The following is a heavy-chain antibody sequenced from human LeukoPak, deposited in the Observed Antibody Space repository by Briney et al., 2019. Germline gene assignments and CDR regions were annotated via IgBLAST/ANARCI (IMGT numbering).Heavy chain of an antibody. Sequence: SETLSLTCAVYGGSFSGYYWSWIRQPPGKGLEWIGEINHSGSTNYNPSLKSRVTISVDTSKNQFSLKLSSVTAADTAVYYCARRVRGYSGYAFDYWGQGTLVTVSS. D-gene: IGHD5-12*01. CDR3: ARRVRGYSGYAFDY. V-gene: IGHV4-34*01. CDR1: GGSFSGYY. J-gene: IGHJ4*02. CDR2: INHSGST.